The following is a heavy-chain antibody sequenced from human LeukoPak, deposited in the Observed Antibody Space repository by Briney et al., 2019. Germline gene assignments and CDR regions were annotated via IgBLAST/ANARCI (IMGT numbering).Heavy chain of an antibody. CDR3: ARESSIAARPGRNWFDP. CDR1: GGTFSSYA. D-gene: IGHD6-6*01. Sequence: SVKVSCKASGGTFSSYAISWVRRAPGQGLEWMGGIIPIFGTANYAQKFQGRVTITADESTSTAYMELSSLRSEDTAVYYCARESSIAARPGRNWFDPWGQGTLVTVSS. J-gene: IGHJ5*02. V-gene: IGHV1-69*01. CDR2: IIPIFGTA.